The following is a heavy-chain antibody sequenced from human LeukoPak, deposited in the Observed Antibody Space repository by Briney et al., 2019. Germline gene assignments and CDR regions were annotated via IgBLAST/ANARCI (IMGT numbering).Heavy chain of an antibody. CDR2: MNTNSGNT. CDR3: ARGMDYDFWSGYYFWFDP. CDR1: GYTFTSYD. J-gene: IGHJ5*02. Sequence: ASVKVSCKASGYTFTSYDINWVRQATGQGLEWMGWMNTNSGNTGYAQKFQGRVTMTRNTSISTAYMELSSLRSEDTAVYYCARGMDYDFWSGYYFWFDPWGQGTLVTVSS. V-gene: IGHV1-8*01. D-gene: IGHD3-3*01.